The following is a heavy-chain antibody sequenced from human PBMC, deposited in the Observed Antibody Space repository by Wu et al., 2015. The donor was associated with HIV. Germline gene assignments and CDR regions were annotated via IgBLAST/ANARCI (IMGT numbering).Heavy chain of an antibody. V-gene: IGHV1-69*13. D-gene: IGHD3-22*01. J-gene: IGHJ6*02. CDR1: GGTFSSDA. CDR2: IVPVSGTS. CDR3: GRGILLQMSTASLFYYPIDI. Sequence: QVQLVQSGAEVKEPGSSVRVSCKASGGTFSSDAVSWVRQAPGQGLEWVGRIVPVSGTSNYAQKFKGRVSITVDKPTSTAYMELSSLRSDDTATYFCGRGILLQMSTASLFYYPIDIWGQGTTVTVSS.